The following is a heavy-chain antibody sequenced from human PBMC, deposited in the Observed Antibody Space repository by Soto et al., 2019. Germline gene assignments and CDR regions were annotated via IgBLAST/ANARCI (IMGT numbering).Heavy chain of an antibody. J-gene: IGHJ4*02. CDR3: ARGDFWSGYLNFDY. CDR2: IYYSGST. D-gene: IGHD3-3*01. CDR1: GGSISSGGDY. V-gene: IGHV4-31*03. Sequence: QVQLQESGPGLVKPSQTLSLTCTVSGGSISSGGDYWSWIRQHPGKGLEWIGYIYYSGSTYYNPSLKSRVTISVDTSKNQFSQKLSSVTAADTAVYYWARGDFWSGYLNFDYWGQGTLVTVSS.